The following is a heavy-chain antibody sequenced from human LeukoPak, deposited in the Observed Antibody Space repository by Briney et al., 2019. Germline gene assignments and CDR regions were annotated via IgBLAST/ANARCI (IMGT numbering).Heavy chain of an antibody. CDR1: GGSISSYY. CDR3: ARVSRVLWFGELSPGDAFDI. J-gene: IGHJ3*02. CDR2: IYYSGST. D-gene: IGHD3-10*01. V-gene: IGHV4-59*01. Sequence: SETLSLTCTVSGGSISSYYWSWIRQPPGKGLEWIGYIYYSGSTNYNPSLKSRVTISVDTSKNQFSLKLSSVTAADTAVYYCARVSRVLWFGELSPGDAFDIWGQGTMVTVSS.